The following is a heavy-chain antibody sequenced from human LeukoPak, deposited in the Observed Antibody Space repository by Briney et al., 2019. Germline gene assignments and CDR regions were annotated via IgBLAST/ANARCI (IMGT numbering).Heavy chain of an antibody. CDR1: GFNFNDYA. CDR2: INGGGGRT. V-gene: IGHV3-43*02. Sequence: GGSLRLSCATSGFNFNDYAMHWVRQAPGKGLEWVSLINGGGGRTYYADSVKGRFTISGDNSKNSLYLQMNSLRTEDTAFYYCARGTIYWGQGTLVTVSS. CDR3: ARGTIY. J-gene: IGHJ4*02.